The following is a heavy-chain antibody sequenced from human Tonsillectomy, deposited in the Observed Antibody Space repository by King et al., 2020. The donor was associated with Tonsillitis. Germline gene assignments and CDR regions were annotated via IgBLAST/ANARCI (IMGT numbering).Heavy chain of an antibody. J-gene: IGHJ2*01. CDR3: ASNWGHIKGPDV. V-gene: IGHV3-23*04. Sequence: VQLVGSGGGLAQPGGSLRLSCAASGFTFSVYAMTWVRQAPEKGLEWVSFINLGGDTTSYADTVKGRFTISRDNSKNTLYLQMNSLRAEDTAVYYWASNWGHIKGPDVWGRGTLVTVSS. D-gene: IGHD7-27*01. CDR2: INLGGDTT. CDR1: GFTFSVYA.